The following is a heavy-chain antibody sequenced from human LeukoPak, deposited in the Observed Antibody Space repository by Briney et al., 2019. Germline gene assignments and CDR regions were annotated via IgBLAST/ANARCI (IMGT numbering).Heavy chain of an antibody. CDR2: IRYDESNE. D-gene: IGHD3-16*01. J-gene: IGHJ4*02. CDR3: VKDSSWMGEYYFDY. CDR1: EFTFSNYG. V-gene: IGHV3-30*02. Sequence: GGSLRLSCAASEFTFSNYGMHWVRQAPGKGLEWGAFIRYDESNEYYADSVKGRFTISRDNSKNTLYLQMNSLRADDTAVYYCVKDSSWMGEYYFDYWGQGTLVTVSS.